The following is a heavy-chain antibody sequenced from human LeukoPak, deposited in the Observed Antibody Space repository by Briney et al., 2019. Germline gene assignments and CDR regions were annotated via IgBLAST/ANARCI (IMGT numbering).Heavy chain of an antibody. Sequence: SETLSLTCTVSGGSISSYYWSWIRQPPGKGLEWIGYIYYSGSTNYNPSLKSRVTISVDTSKNQFSLKLSSVTAADTAVYYCARDLGRDVNDYVWGSCRHRPDYWGQGTLVTVSS. CDR3: ARDLGRDVNDYVWGSCRHRPDY. V-gene: IGHV4-59*01. CDR1: GGSISSYY. D-gene: IGHD3-16*02. CDR2: IYYSGST. J-gene: IGHJ4*02.